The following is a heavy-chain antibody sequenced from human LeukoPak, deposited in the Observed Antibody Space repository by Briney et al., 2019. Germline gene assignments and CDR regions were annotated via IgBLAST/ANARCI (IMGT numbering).Heavy chain of an antibody. V-gene: IGHV4-39*01. Sequence: SQTLSLTCTVSGGSISSSSYYWGWIRQPPGKGLEWIGSIYYSGSTYYNPSLKSRVTISVDTSKNQFSLKLSSVTAADTAVYYCARLSISYSSGMFNWGQGTLVTVSS. CDR3: ARLSISYSSGMFN. CDR2: IYYSGST. CDR1: GGSISSSSYY. D-gene: IGHD6-19*01. J-gene: IGHJ4*02.